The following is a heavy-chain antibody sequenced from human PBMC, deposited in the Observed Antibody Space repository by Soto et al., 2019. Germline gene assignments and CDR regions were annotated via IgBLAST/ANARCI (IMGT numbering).Heavy chain of an antibody. D-gene: IGHD3-22*01. CDR2: IYPGDFDI. Sequence: GESLKISCKGSGYKFTNYWIGWVRQVPGKGLEWMGIIYPGDFDIKYSPSFRGRVTISADKSITTAYLQWSSLEASDTAIYYCARSYGGEYYDSRSYYYAYWGQGTLVTVSS. CDR3: ARSYGGEYYDSRSYYYAY. CDR1: GYKFTNYW. V-gene: IGHV5-51*01. J-gene: IGHJ4*02.